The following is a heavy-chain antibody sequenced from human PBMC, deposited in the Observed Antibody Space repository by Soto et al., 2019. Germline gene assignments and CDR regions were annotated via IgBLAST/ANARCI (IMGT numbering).Heavy chain of an antibody. J-gene: IGHJ4*02. CDR1: GGSITSNAYY. D-gene: IGHD1-26*01. CDR2: IYYSGSA. CDR3: AGRPCRGSSSCCFDY. V-gene: IGHV4-39*01. Sequence: QLQLQESGPGLVKPSETLSLTCTVSGGSITSNAYYWGWIRQPPGKGLEWLGYIYYSGSASYHPSLKSRVIMSVDTSKSQLSLKLSPVTAAATAVYYCAGRPCRGSSSCCFDYWGQGTLVTFSS.